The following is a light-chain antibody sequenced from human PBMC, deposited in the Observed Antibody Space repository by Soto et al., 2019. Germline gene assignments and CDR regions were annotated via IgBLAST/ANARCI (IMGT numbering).Light chain of an antibody. Sequence: EIVVAQSPGTLSLSPGERATLSCRASQSVRSSYLAWYQQKPGQAPRLLIYGASSRATGIPDRFSGSGSGTDFTLTISRLEPEDLAVYYCQQYGNSPTFGGGTKVEIK. CDR1: QSVRSSY. J-gene: IGKJ4*01. V-gene: IGKV3-20*01. CDR2: GAS. CDR3: QQYGNSPT.